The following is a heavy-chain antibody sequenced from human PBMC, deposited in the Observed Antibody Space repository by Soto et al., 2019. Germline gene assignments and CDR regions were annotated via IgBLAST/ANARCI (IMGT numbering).Heavy chain of an antibody. D-gene: IGHD3-22*01. J-gene: IGHJ4*02. CDR3: ARGQYYYDSSGYPDY. Sequence: VQLVESGGGLVQPGGSLRLSCAASGFTFSSYWMSWVRQAPGKGLEWVANIKQDGSEKYYVDSVKGRFTISRDNAKNSLYLQMNSLRAEDTAVYYCARGQYYYDSSGYPDYWGQGTLVTVSS. V-gene: IGHV3-7*03. CDR1: GFTFSSYW. CDR2: IKQDGSEK.